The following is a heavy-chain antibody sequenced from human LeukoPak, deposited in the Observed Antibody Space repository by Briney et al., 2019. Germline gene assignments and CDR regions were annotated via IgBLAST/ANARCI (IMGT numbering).Heavy chain of an antibody. V-gene: IGHV1-2*02. CDR2: INPNIGDT. CDR3: ARTGGFGVPLSY. J-gene: IGHJ4*02. CDR1: GYTFSDYY. Sequence: GASVKVSCKASGYTFSDYYMHWVRQAPGQGLEWMAWINPNIGDTNYSPKFQGRVTMTRDTSISTAYMELNSLKSDDTAVYYCARTGGFGVPLSYWGRGTLVTVSS. D-gene: IGHD2-8*02.